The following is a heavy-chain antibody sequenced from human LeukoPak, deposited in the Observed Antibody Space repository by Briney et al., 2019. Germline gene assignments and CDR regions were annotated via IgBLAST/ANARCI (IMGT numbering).Heavy chain of an antibody. J-gene: IGHJ4*02. V-gene: IGHV3-23*01. D-gene: IGHD5-18*01. CDR2: LSASGSNT. Sequence: GGSLRLSCAAFRFTFSRYWMHWVRQAPGKGLEWVSALSASGSNTYYADSVKGRFTISRDNSKNMLYLQMNSLRADDTAVYYCAQISVDTSRGRWSDFDSWGQGILVTVSS. CDR3: AQISVDTSRGRWSDFDS. CDR1: RFTFSRYW.